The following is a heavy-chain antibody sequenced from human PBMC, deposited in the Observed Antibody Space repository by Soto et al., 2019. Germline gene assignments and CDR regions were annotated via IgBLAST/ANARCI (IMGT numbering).Heavy chain of an antibody. D-gene: IGHD5-18*01. V-gene: IGHV3-66*03. J-gene: IGHJ3*02. Sequence: GSLRLSCAVSGFSVSDTYMDWVRQAPGKGLEWVSLLATSGGTLYTASVKGRFTISRDNSKNTLYLQMDSLRAEDTAVYYCAKDRRRGSYGYDAFDMWGQGTMVTVSS. CDR2: LATSGGT. CDR3: AKDRRRGSYGYDAFDM. CDR1: GFSVSDTY.